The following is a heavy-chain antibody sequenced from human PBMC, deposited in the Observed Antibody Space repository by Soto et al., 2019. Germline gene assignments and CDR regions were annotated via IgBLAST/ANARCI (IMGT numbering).Heavy chain of an antibody. Sequence: QVQLVQSGAEVKKPGASVKVSCKASGYTFTSYAMHWVRQAPGQRLEWMGWINAGNGNTKYSQKFQGRVTITRDTSASTAYMELSSLRSEDTAVYYCARIRYSGGWHYYGMDVWGQGTTVTVSS. CDR1: GYTFTSYA. CDR2: INAGNGNT. J-gene: IGHJ6*02. CDR3: ARIRYSGGWHYYGMDV. D-gene: IGHD6-19*01. V-gene: IGHV1-3*01.